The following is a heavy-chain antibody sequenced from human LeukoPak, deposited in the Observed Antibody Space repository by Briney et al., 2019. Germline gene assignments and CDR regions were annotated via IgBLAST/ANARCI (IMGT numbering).Heavy chain of an antibody. CDR3: VRGSTLRHYQY. D-gene: IGHD3-16*01. CDR1: GGSISSSTYY. J-gene: IGHJ4*02. V-gene: IGHV4-39*01. Sequence: SETLSLTRTVSGGSISSSTYYWGWIRRPPGKGLEWIGSIYYSGSTYYNPSLKSRVTVSVDTSKNQFFLKLSSVTAADTAVYYCVRGSTLRHYQYRGQGTLVTVSS. CDR2: IYYSGST.